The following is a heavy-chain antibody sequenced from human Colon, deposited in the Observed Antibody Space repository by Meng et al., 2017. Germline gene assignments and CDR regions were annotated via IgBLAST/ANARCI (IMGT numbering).Heavy chain of an antibody. D-gene: IGHD4-11*01. CDR1: GFTFSDHY. V-gene: IGHV3-72*01. Sequence: GESLKIFCAVSGFTFSDHYMDWVRQAPGKGLEWVGRTRNKANSYTIEYAASVKGRFTISRDDSKNSLYLQMNSLKTEDTAVYYCVRVRQYSFDYWGQGTLVTVSS. CDR2: TRNKANSYTI. J-gene: IGHJ4*02. CDR3: VRVRQYSFDY.